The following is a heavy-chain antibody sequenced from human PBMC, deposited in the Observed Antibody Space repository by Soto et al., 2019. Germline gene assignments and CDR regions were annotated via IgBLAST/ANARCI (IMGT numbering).Heavy chain of an antibody. Sequence: TLSLTCTVSGGSISSGGYYWSWIRQHPGKGLEWIGYIYYSGSTYYNPSLKSRVTISVDTSKNQFSLKLSSVTAADTAVYYCASSRFVVVPAAIDFDYWGQGTLVTVSS. D-gene: IGHD2-2*01. CDR1: GGSISSGGYY. J-gene: IGHJ4*02. CDR2: IYYSGST. CDR3: ASSRFVVVPAAIDFDY. V-gene: IGHV4-31*03.